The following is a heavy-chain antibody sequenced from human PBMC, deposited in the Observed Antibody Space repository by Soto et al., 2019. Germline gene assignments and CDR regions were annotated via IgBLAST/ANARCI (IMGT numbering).Heavy chain of an antibody. Sequence: EVQLLESGGGLVQPGGSLALSCAASGFTFNNYAMSWVRQAPGKGLEWVSGISASGGRTFYADSVKGRFTVSRDFSKNTLSLQMDSLRADDTAVYFCAKDPNGYYVGGFEFWGPGTMVTVSS. D-gene: IGHD4-17*01. CDR1: GFTFNNYA. CDR2: ISASGGRT. CDR3: AKDPNGYYVGGFEF. J-gene: IGHJ3*01. V-gene: IGHV3-23*01.